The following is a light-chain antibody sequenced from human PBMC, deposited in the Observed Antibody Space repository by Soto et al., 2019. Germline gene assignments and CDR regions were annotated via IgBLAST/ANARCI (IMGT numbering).Light chain of an antibody. CDR2: DVS. CDR3: SSYAGSNTYVV. J-gene: IGLJ2*01. CDR1: SSDVGGYNH. V-gene: IGLV2-8*01. Sequence: QSALTQPPSASGSPGQSVTISCTGTSSDVGGYNHVSWYQQHPGKAPKFMIYDVSRRPAGVPDRFSGSKSGNTASLTVSGHQAEDEADYYCSSYAGSNTYVVFGGGTKLTVL.